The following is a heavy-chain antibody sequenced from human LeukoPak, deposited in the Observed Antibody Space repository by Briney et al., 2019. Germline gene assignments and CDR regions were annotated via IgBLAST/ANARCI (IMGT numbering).Heavy chain of an antibody. CDR2: IYPGDSET. CDR3: VRHGPGWYLDYDV. CDR1: GYRFRSHW. D-gene: IGHD6-19*01. V-gene: IGHV5-51*01. Sequence: GESLKISCQGSGYRFRSHWIGWVRQLPGKGLEWMGIIYPGDSETKYSPAFQGQVTISADKSVSAAYLQWSSLKASDTAICYCVRHGPGWYLDYDVWGRGTLVTVS. J-gene: IGHJ2*01.